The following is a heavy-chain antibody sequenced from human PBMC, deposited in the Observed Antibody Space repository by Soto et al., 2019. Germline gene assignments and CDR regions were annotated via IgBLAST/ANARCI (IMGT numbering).Heavy chain of an antibody. Sequence: GESLKISCKGSGYSFTNYWIAWVRQMPGKGLEWMGIIYPEDSDTRYSPSFQGQVTISADKSISTAYLQWNSLKASDTAIYYCARPNQFITTFGLYGMDVWGQGTTVTVSS. J-gene: IGHJ6*02. D-gene: IGHD3-10*02. CDR1: GYSFTNYW. CDR3: ARPNQFITTFGLYGMDV. CDR2: IYPEDSDT. V-gene: IGHV5-51*01.